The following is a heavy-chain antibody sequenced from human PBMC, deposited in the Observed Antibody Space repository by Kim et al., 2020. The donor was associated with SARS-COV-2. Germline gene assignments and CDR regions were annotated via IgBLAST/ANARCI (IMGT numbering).Heavy chain of an antibody. Sequence: GGSLRLSCAASGFTFSSYSMNWVRQAPGKGLEWVSYISSSSSTIYYADSVKGRFTISRDNAKNSLYLQMNSLRAEDTAVYYCARHYYGSGSYYDPSGYYGMDVWGQGTTVTVS. CDR2: ISSSSSTI. CDR1: GFTFSSYS. J-gene: IGHJ6*02. D-gene: IGHD3-10*01. V-gene: IGHV3-48*04. CDR3: ARHYYGSGSYYDPSGYYGMDV.